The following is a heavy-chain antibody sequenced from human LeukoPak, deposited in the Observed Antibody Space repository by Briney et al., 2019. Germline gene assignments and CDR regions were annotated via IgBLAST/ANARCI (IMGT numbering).Heavy chain of an antibody. J-gene: IGHJ4*02. D-gene: IGHD5-18*01. CDR3: AKEQQLWLLGYFDY. Sequence: GGSLRLSCAVSGFTFSSYWMHWVRQAPGKGLVWVSTISGSGGSTDYAESVKGRFTISRDNSKNTLYLQMNSLRAEDTAVYYCAKEQQLWLLGYFDYWGQGALVTVSS. CDR1: GFTFSSYW. V-gene: IGHV3-23*01. CDR2: ISGSGGST.